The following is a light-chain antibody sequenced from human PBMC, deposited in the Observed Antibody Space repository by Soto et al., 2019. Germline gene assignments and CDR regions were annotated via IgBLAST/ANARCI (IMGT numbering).Light chain of an antibody. Sequence: DIHITQSPSSLAASVGDRVSITCRASHSISSYLNWYQQKPEKAPKLLIYAASSLQSGAPSRFSGSGSGTDFTLTISSLQPEDFATYYCQQLNSYPLTFGGGTKVDIK. CDR1: HSISSY. J-gene: IGKJ4*01. CDR3: QQLNSYPLT. CDR2: AAS. V-gene: IGKV1-39*01.